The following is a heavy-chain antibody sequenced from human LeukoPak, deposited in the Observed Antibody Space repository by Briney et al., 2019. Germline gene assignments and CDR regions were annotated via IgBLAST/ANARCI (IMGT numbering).Heavy chain of an antibody. CDR2: ITGRGGDT. J-gene: IGHJ4*01. Sequence: GGSLRLSCAAYAFTFSSFALTWVRQTPEKGREWVASITGRGGDTHYARSVKGRFTISRDNSKNTVYLQMNSLRAEDTAMYFCGSDPNGDYVGALGFWGRGTLVTVSS. CDR3: GSDPNGDYVGALGF. V-gene: IGHV3-23*01. CDR1: AFTFSSFA. D-gene: IGHD2-8*01.